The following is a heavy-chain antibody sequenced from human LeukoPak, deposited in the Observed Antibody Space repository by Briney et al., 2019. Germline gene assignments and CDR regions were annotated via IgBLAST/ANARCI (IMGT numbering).Heavy chain of an antibody. Sequence: PGRSLRLSCAASGFTFSSYGMHWVRQAPGKGLEWVAYIQYDGSNQQYADSVKGRFSISRDRSKNIPYLQMNSLRAEDTAVYYCAGRPLGYCSGGSCWEDYFDYWGQGTLVTVSS. V-gene: IGHV3-30*03. D-gene: IGHD2-15*01. CDR1: GFTFSSYG. J-gene: IGHJ4*02. CDR2: IQYDGSNQ. CDR3: AGRPLGYCSGGSCWEDYFDY.